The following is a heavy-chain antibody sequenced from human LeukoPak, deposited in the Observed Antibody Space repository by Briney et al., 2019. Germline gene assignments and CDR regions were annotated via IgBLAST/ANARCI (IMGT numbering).Heavy chain of an antibody. D-gene: IGHD6-19*01. J-gene: IGHJ4*02. V-gene: IGHV3-21*01. CDR1: GFTFSSYT. CDR3: ARGVSSGSPKHYFDY. Sequence: SGGSLRLSCAASGFTFSSYTINWVRQAPGKGLEWVSSISSSSSYIYYADSVKGRFTISRDNAKNSLYLQMNCLRAEDTAVYYCARGVSSGSPKHYFDYWGQGTLVTVSS. CDR2: ISSSSSYI.